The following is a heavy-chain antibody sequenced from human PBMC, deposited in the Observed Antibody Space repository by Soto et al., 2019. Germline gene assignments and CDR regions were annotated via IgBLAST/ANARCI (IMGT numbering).Heavy chain of an antibody. V-gene: IGHV4-59*08. CDR1: GGSISSYY. Sequence: SETLSLTCTVSGGSISSYYWSWIRQPPGKGLEWIGYIYYSGSTNYNPSLKSRVTISVDTSKNQFSLKLSSVTAADTAVYYCARHKGGSSGWWGNWFDPWGQGTLVTVS. CDR3: ARHKGGSSGWWGNWFDP. J-gene: IGHJ5*02. D-gene: IGHD6-19*01. CDR2: IYYSGST.